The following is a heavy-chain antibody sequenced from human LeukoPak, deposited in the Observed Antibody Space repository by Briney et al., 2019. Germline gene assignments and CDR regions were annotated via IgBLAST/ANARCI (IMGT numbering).Heavy chain of an antibody. CDR3: ASTVVVAATRSFDP. CDR1: GGSISSGDYY. J-gene: IGHJ5*02. D-gene: IGHD2-15*01. V-gene: IGHV4-61*08. CDR2: IYYSGST. Sequence: SETLSLTCTVSGGSISSGDYYWSWIRQPPGKGLEWIGYIYYSGSTNYNPSLKSRVTMSLDTSKNQFSLKLSSVTAADTAVYYCASTVVVAATRSFDPWGQGTLVTVSS.